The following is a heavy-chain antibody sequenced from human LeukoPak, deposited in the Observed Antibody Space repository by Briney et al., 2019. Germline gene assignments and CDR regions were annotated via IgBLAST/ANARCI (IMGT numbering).Heavy chain of an antibody. CDR2: INSDGSST. Sequence: GGSLRLPCAASGFTFSSYWMHWVRQAPGQGLVWVSRINSDGSSTSYADSVKGRFAISRDDSENTLYLQMNSLRAEDTAVYYCAKATGYLLWGQGTLVTVSS. D-gene: IGHD1-14*01. V-gene: IGHV3-74*01. CDR1: GFTFSSYW. CDR3: AKATGYLL. J-gene: IGHJ4*02.